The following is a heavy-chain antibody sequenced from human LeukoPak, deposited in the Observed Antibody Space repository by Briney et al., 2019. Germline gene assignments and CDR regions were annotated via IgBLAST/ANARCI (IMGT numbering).Heavy chain of an antibody. CDR2: ISASGGST. D-gene: IGHD2-8*01. CDR1: GFTFSNYA. Sequence: GGSLRLCCAASGFTFSNYALSWVRQAPGKGLEWVSLISASGGSTGYADSVKGRFTISRDNSKNTLYLQVNSLRAEDTALYYCAKVAAMYYFDYWGQGTLVTVSS. CDR3: AKVAAMYYFDY. V-gene: IGHV3-23*01. J-gene: IGHJ4*02.